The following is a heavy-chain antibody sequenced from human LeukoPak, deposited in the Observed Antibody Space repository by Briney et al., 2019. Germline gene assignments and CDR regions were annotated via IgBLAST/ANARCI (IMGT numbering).Heavy chain of an antibody. CDR2: ITGSGDRT. V-gene: IGHV3-23*01. CDR3: ARELHSSGSTSAFDI. D-gene: IGHD6-19*01. CDR1: GFTFTNHG. Sequence: GGSLRLSCAASGFTFTNHGMSWVRQALGKGLEWVSAITGSGDRTYYADSVKGRFTISRDNSKNTLYLQMNSLRSEDTAVYYCARELHSSGSTSAFDIWGQGTMVTVSS. J-gene: IGHJ3*02.